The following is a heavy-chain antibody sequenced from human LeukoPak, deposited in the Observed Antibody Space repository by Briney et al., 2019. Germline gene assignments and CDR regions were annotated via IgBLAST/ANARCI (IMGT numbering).Heavy chain of an antibody. CDR2: ISGSGGT. V-gene: IGHV3-23*01. Sequence: GGSLRLSCAASGFTFSNYAMIWVRQAPGKGLESVSAISGSGGTYYADSVKGRFTISRDNSKNTLYLQMNSLRAEDTAVYYCANYRVGATTSNWFDPWGQGTLVTVSS. CDR3: ANYRVGATTSNWFDP. D-gene: IGHD1-26*01. CDR1: GFTFSNYA. J-gene: IGHJ5*02.